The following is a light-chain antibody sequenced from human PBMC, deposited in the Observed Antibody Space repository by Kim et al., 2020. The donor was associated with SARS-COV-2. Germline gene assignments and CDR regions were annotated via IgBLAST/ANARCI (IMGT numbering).Light chain of an antibody. J-gene: IGLJ3*02. Sequence: GPRVTISFSGSRSNVGRNTVNWYQQFPGTAPQLLIDTDDRRPSGVSDRVSCSKSGTSASLAIRALRSEDEADYYCATWDDNLDVWMFGGGTKLTVL. V-gene: IGLV1-44*01. CDR3: ATWDDNLDVWM. CDR2: TDD. CDR1: RSNVGRNT.